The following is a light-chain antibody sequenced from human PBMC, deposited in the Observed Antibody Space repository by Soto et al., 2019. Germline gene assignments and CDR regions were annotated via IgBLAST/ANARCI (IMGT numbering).Light chain of an antibody. CDR2: AAS. V-gene: IGKV1-39*01. J-gene: IGKJ1*01. Sequence: DIQMTQSPSSLSASVGDRVTITCQASQDISNYLNWYQQKPGKAPKLLIYAASSLQSGVPSRFSGSGSGTDFTLTISSLQTEDFANYYCQHSYSTPLTFDHGTKVDIK. CDR3: QHSYSTPLT. CDR1: QDISNY.